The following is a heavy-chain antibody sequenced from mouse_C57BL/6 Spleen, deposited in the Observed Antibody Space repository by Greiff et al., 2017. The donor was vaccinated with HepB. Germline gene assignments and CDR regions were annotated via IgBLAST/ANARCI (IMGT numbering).Heavy chain of an antibody. CDR3: ARGGDYSNYYFDY. D-gene: IGHD2-5*01. Sequence: QVHVKQSGAELVRPGASVKLSCKASGYTFTDYYINWVKQRPGQGLEWIARIYPGSGNTYYNEKFKGKATLTAEKSSSTAYMQLSSLTSEDSAVYFCARGGDYSNYYFDYWGQGTTLTVSS. V-gene: IGHV1-76*01. CDR2: IYPGSGNT. CDR1: GYTFTDYY. J-gene: IGHJ2*01.